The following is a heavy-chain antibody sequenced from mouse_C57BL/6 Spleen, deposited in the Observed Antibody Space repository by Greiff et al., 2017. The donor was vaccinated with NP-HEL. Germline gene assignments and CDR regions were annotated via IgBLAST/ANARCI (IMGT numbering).Heavy chain of an antibody. Sequence: VQLQQSGAELVRPGASVTLSCKASGYTFTDYEMHGVKQTPVHGLEWIGAFDPETGGTAYNQKFKGKAILTADKSSSTAYMELRSLTSEDSTVYYSTRLPTGSTFGYWGHGTTLTVSS. CDR3: TRLPTGSTFGY. CDR2: FDPETGGT. J-gene: IGHJ2*01. D-gene: IGHD1-1*01. CDR1: GYTFTDYE. V-gene: IGHV1-15*01.